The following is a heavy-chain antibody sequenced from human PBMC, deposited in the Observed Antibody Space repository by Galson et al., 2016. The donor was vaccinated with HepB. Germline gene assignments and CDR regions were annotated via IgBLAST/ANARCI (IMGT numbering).Heavy chain of an antibody. V-gene: IGHV3-30*04. CDR1: GFTFSSYT. CDR3: ARDRAMLTGFDY. J-gene: IGHJ4*02. D-gene: IGHD5-18*01. CDR2: ISYDGSNK. Sequence: SLRLSCAASGFTFSSYTMHWVRQAPGKGLEWVAVISYDGSNKYYADSVKGRFTISRDNPKNTLFLQMNSLRAEDTAVYYCARDRAMLTGFDYWGQGTLVTVSS.